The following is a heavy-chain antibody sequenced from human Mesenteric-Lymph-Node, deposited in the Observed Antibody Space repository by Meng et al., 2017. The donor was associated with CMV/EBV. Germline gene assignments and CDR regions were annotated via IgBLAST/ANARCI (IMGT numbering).Heavy chain of an antibody. V-gene: IGHV3-30*02. J-gene: IGHJ4*02. Sequence: GESLKISCAASGFMFTDYPMHWVRQAPGKGLEWVAFIRYPGSNEYYTDSVKGRFTISRDNSKNTLYLQMNSLRAEDTAVYYCARGTTATAISGLDYWGQGTLVTVSS. CDR1: GFMFTDYP. D-gene: IGHD2-21*02. CDR3: ARGTTATAISGLDY. CDR2: IRYPGSNE.